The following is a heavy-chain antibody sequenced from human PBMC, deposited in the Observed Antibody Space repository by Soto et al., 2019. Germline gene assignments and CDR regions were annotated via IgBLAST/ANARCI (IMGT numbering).Heavy chain of an antibody. Sequence: ASVKVSCKASGYTFTNYDINWVRQAPGQGLEWMGWISTYTGNTNYAQKLQGRVTISRDNSKNTLYLQMNSLRAEDTAVYYCARDLGMTTVVILGKYYYYGMDVWGQGTTVTVSS. CDR3: ARDLGMTTVVILGKYYYYGMDV. J-gene: IGHJ6*02. CDR2: ISTYTGNT. CDR1: GYTFTNYD. V-gene: IGHV1-18*01. D-gene: IGHD4-17*01.